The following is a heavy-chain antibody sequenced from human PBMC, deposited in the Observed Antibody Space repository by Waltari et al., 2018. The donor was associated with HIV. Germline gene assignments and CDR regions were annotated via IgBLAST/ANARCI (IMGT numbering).Heavy chain of an antibody. Sequence: VQLVESGGGVVQPGRSLRLSCAASEFTFRNYGMHWVPQAPGKGLKWGAVISYDGSKKYYADSVKGRFTISRDNSNLTLYLQMNSLRGEDTAVYYCAKEENSGYGSIDYWGQGTLVTVSS. CDR3: AKEENSGYGSIDY. D-gene: IGHD5-12*01. V-gene: IGHV3-30*18. J-gene: IGHJ4*02. CDR2: ISYDGSKK. CDR1: EFTFRNYG.